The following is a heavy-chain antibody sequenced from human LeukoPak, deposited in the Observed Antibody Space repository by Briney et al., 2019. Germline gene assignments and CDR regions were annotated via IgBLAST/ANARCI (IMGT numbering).Heavy chain of an antibody. Sequence: PGGSLRLSCAASGFTLSGYTLNWVRQAPGKGLEWVSSISSSGNYIYYADSVKGRFTISRDNAKSSLYLQMNSLRAEDTALYYCAKDVIAAAEGHNWFDPWGQGTPVTVSS. D-gene: IGHD6-13*01. J-gene: IGHJ5*02. CDR2: ISSSGNYI. V-gene: IGHV3-21*04. CDR3: AKDVIAAAEGHNWFDP. CDR1: GFTLSGYT.